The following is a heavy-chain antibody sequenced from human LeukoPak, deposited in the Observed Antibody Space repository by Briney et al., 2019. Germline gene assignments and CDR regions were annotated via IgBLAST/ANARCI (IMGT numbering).Heavy chain of an antibody. J-gene: IGHJ4*02. D-gene: IGHD2/OR15-2a*01. Sequence: GGSLRLSCVGSGFTFKNFAMTWVRQTPGKGLQGVSSVSGNGATAHHADSVNGRFIISIDNSKSTIYLQMNSLTVEYRDLYYCAQDFYDTAGYDPIPPPFFASWGQGTLVTVSS. V-gene: IGHV3-23*01. CDR2: VSGNGATA. CDR3: AQDFYDTAGYDPIPPPFFAS. CDR1: GFTFKNFA.